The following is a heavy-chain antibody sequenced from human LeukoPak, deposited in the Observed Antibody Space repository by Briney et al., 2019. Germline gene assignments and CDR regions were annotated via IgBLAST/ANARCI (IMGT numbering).Heavy chain of an antibody. CDR1: GFTFSSYG. CDR3: AKDNLGYCSGGSCYDWFDP. D-gene: IGHD2-15*01. Sequence: GGSLRLSCAASGFTFSSYGMRWVRQAPGKGLEWVAFIRYDGSNKYYADSVKGRFTISRDNSKNTLYLQMNSLRAEDTAVYYCAKDNLGYCSGGSCYDWFDPWGQGTLVTVSS. CDR2: IRYDGSNK. V-gene: IGHV3-30*02. J-gene: IGHJ5*02.